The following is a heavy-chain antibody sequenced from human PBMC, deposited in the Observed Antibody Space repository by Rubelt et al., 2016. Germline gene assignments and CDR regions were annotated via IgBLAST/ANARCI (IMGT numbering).Heavy chain of an antibody. D-gene: IGHD1-26*01. CDR2: ISGSGGST. CDR3: AKGFWWELLAFDI. CDR1: GFTFRSCA. V-gene: IGHV3-23*04. Sequence: EVQLVESGGGLVKPGGSLRLSCAASGFTFRSCAMNWVRQAPGKGLEWVSAISGSGGSTYYADSVKGRFTISRDNSKNTLYLQMNSLRAEDTAVYYCAKGFWWELLAFDIWGQGTMVTVSS. J-gene: IGHJ3*02.